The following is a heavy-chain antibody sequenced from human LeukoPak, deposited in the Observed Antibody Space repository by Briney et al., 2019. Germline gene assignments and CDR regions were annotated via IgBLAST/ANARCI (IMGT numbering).Heavy chain of an antibody. CDR3: ASSVVPAAVLDY. J-gene: IGHJ4*02. D-gene: IGHD2-2*01. CDR1: GFTFSSYS. V-gene: IGHV3-21*01. CDR2: ISSSSSYI. Sequence: GGSLRLSCAASGFTFSSYSMNWVRQAPGKGLEWVSSISSSSSYIYYADSVKGRFTISRDNAKNSLYLQMNSLRAEDTAVYYCASSVVPAAVLDYWGQGTLVTAPS.